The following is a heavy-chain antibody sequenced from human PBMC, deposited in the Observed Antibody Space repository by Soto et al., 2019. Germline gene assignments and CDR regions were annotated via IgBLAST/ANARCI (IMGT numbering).Heavy chain of an antibody. Sequence: PXESLKSSWTTSGYSFISYWVAWVRQKPGKGLEWMGTFYPGDSTSTYSPSFQGQVTISVDKSISTAYLHLSSLKASDTAMYYCARIIGYCRNNDCSWTFDIWGQGTTVTVSS. V-gene: IGHV5-51*01. CDR3: ARIIGYCRNNDCSWTFDI. CDR1: GYSFISYW. CDR2: FYPGDSTS. J-gene: IGHJ3*02. D-gene: IGHD2-2*03.